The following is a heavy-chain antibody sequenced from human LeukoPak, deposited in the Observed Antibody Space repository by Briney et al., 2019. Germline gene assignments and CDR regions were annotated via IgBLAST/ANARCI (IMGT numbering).Heavy chain of an antibody. D-gene: IGHD1-26*01. V-gene: IGHV4-59*01. CDR2: IYYSGST. J-gene: IGHJ3*02. CDR3: ARGDTRGNDI. Sequence: SETLSPTCTVSGGSISGYWCSWIRQPPGKGLEWIGYIYYSGSTNYNPSLNSRVTMSVDTSKNQFSLKLSSVTAADTAVYYCARGDTRGNDIWGQGTMVTVSS. CDR1: GGSISGYW.